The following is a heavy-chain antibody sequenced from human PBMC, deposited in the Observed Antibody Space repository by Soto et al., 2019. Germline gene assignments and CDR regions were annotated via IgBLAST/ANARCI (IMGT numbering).Heavy chain of an antibody. Sequence: QVQLVQSGAEVKKPGSSVKVSCKASGGTFSSYAISWVRQAPGQGLEWMGGIIPIFGTANYAQKFQGRVTITADKSTSTAYMELSSLRTEDTAVYYCASPIHYYDSSGSDYWGQGTLVTVSS. D-gene: IGHD3-22*01. J-gene: IGHJ4*02. CDR2: IIPIFGTA. CDR1: GGTFSSYA. V-gene: IGHV1-69*06. CDR3: ASPIHYYDSSGSDY.